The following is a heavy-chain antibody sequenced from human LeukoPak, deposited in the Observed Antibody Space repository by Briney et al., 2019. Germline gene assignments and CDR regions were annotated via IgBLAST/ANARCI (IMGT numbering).Heavy chain of an antibody. J-gene: IGHJ3*02. V-gene: IGHV4-59*01. Sequence: SETLSLTCTVSGGSISSYSWSWIRQPPGKGLEWIGYIYYSGSTNYNPSLKSRVTISVDTSKNQFSLKLSSVTAADTAVYYCASYGSRGAFDIWGQGTMVTVSS. CDR3: ASYGSRGAFDI. D-gene: IGHD4-17*01. CDR1: GGSISSYS. CDR2: IYYSGST.